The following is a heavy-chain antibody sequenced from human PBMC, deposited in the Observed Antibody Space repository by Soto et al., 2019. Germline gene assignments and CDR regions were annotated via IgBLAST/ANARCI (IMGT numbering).Heavy chain of an antibody. Sequence: GGSLRLSCAASGFTFDDYTMHWVRQAPGKGLEWVSLISWDGGSTYYADSVKGRFTISRDNSKNSLYLQMNSLRTEDTALYYCAKDIFDSSGPDYWGQGTLVTVS. CDR3: AKDIFDSSGPDY. J-gene: IGHJ4*02. D-gene: IGHD3-22*01. CDR2: ISWDGGST. V-gene: IGHV3-43*01. CDR1: GFTFDDYT.